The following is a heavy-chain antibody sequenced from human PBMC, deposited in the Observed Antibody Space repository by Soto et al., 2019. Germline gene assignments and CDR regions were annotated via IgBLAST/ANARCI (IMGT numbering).Heavy chain of an antibody. Sequence: GGSLRLSCAASGFTFRSFTMNWVRQAPGKGLEWVSTISSNSAYIYYTDALRGRFTISRDNAKNSLHLQMNSLRAEDTAVYYCTRDASRDSSARGWFDPWGPGTLGTVSS. CDR1: GFTFRSFT. CDR3: TRDASRDSSARGWFDP. V-gene: IGHV3-21*01. J-gene: IGHJ5*02. CDR2: ISSNSAYI. D-gene: IGHD6-13*01.